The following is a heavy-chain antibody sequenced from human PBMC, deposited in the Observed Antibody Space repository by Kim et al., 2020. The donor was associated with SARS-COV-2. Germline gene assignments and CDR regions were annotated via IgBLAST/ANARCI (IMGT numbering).Heavy chain of an antibody. D-gene: IGHD3-10*01. Sequence: YDYSVKGRFTISRDNSKNAVYVQMDSRRAEDTAVYCCAREQGRLGVLTPDYWGQGTLVTVSP. V-gene: IGHV3-30*01. CDR3: AREQGRLGVLTPDY. J-gene: IGHJ4*02.